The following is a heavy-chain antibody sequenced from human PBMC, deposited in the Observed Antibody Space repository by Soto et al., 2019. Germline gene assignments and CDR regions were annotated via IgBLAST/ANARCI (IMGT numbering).Heavy chain of an antibody. J-gene: IGHJ4*02. D-gene: IGHD4-17*01. CDR1: GGSVSSGSYY. CDR3: ARDRDGDYVDY. V-gene: IGHV4-61*01. CDR2: IYYSGST. Sequence: QVQLQQWGAGLLKPSETLSLTCTVSGGSVSSGSYYWSWIRQPPGKGLEWIGYIYYSGSTNYNPSLKSRVTISVDTSKNQFSLKLSSVTAADTAVYYCARDRDGDYVDYWGQGTLVTVSS.